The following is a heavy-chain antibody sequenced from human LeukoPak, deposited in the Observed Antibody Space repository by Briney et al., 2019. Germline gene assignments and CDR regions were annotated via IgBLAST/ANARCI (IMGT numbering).Heavy chain of an antibody. CDR3: TRDPEWGVWFDS. CDR1: GFTFSNYI. CDR2: ISSDSGTI. Sequence: GGSLSLSCAASGFTFSNYIMNWVRQAPGKGLEWVSYISSDSGTIYYADSVKGRFTISRDNAKNSLYLQMNSLRAEDTAVYYCTRDPEWGVWFDSWGQGTLVTVSS. J-gene: IGHJ5*01. V-gene: IGHV3-48*01. D-gene: IGHD3-3*01.